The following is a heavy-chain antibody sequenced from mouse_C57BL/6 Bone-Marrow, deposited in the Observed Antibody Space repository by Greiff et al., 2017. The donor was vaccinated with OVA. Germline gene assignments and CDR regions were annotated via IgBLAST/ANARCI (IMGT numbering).Heavy chain of an antibody. V-gene: IGHV5-12*01. D-gene: IGHD2-4*01. CDR3: ARTYYDYYYYAMDY. J-gene: IGHJ4*01. CDR2: ISTGGGST. CDR1: GFTFSDYY. Sequence: EVKLVESGGGLVQPGGSLKLSCAASGFTFSDYYMYWVRQTPEKRLEWVAYISTGGGSTYYPDTVKGRFTISRDNDKNTLYLQMSRLKSEDTAMYYCARTYYDYYYYAMDYWGQGTSVTVSS.